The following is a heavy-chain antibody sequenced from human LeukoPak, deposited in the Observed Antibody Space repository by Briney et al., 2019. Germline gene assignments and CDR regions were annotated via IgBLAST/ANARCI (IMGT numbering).Heavy chain of an antibody. V-gene: IGHV3-74*01. CDR2: INSDGSST. J-gene: IGHJ4*02. CDR3: AALPSMKQEGR. CDR1: GFTFSSYW. D-gene: IGHD2/OR15-2a*01. Sequence: GGSLILSCAASGFTFSSYWMHWVRPAPGKGLGGVSRINSDGSSTSYADSVKGRFTISRDNAKNTVFLQMNSLRAEDTAVYYCAALPSMKQEGRWGQGTLVTVSS.